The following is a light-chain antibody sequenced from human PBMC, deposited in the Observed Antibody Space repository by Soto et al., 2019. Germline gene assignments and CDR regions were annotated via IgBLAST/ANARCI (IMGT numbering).Light chain of an antibody. J-gene: IGKJ5*01. V-gene: IGKV3-11*01. CDR1: QSVSSY. Sequence: EILLTQSAATLALSPEERATLSCRARQSVSSYLAWYQQKPGQAPRLLIYHASNRATGIPARFIGSGSGTDFTLTISSLEPDDFAVYYCQQRSKWPVTFGQGTRLENK. CDR3: QQRSKWPVT. CDR2: HAS.